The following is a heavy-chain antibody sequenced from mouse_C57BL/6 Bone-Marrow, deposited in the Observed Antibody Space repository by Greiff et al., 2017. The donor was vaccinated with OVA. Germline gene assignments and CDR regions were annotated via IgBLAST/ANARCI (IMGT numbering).Heavy chain of an antibody. D-gene: IGHD1-1*01. Sequence: VKLMESGPELVKPGASVKFSCKASGYAFSSSWMNWVKQRPGKGLEWIGRIYPGDGDTDYNGKFKGKATLTADKSSSTAYMQLSSLTSEDSAVYFGARLLRYWGQGTTLTVSS. V-gene: IGHV1-82*01. J-gene: IGHJ2*01. CDR3: ARLLRY. CDR1: GYAFSSSW. CDR2: IYPGDGDT.